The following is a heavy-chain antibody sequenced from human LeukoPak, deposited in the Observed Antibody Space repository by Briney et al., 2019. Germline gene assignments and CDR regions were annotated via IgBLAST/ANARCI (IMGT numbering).Heavy chain of an antibody. Sequence: PGGSLRLSCAASGFTFSSYGMHWVRQAPGKGLEWVAVIWYDGSNKYCADSVKGRFTISRDNSKNTLYLQMNSLRAEDTAVYYCARANSGSYFGAFDVDYWGQGTLVTVSS. V-gene: IGHV3-33*01. J-gene: IGHJ4*02. CDR3: ARANSGSYFGAFDVDY. D-gene: IGHD1-26*01. CDR2: IWYDGSNK. CDR1: GFTFSSYG.